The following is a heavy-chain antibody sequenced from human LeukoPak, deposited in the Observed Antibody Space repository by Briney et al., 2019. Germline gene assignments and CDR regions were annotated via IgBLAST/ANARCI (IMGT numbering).Heavy chain of an antibody. D-gene: IGHD1-26*01. CDR2: ISSSGSPI. CDR3: ASTFTPGWDDAFDI. V-gene: IGHV3-11*04. Sequence: GGSLRLSCAASGFTFSGYYMSWIRQAPGKGLEWVSDISSSGSPIYYVDSVKGRFTISRDNAKNSLYLQMNSLRAEDTAVYYCASTFTPGWDDAFDIWDQGTMVTVSS. J-gene: IGHJ3*02. CDR1: GFTFSGYY.